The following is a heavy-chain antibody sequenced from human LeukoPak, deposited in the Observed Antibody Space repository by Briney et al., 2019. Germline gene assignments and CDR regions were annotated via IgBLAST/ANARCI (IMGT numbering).Heavy chain of an antibody. V-gene: IGHV1-18*01. CDR1: GYTFTSYG. CDR2: ISAYNGNT. Sequence: ASVKVSCKASGYTFTSYGISWVRQAPGQGLEWMGWISAYNGNTNYAQKLQGRVTMTTDTSASTAYMELRSLRSDDTAVYYCARHMYYYDSSGYYYFDYWGQGTLVTVSS. J-gene: IGHJ4*02. D-gene: IGHD3-22*01. CDR3: ARHMYYYDSSGYYYFDY.